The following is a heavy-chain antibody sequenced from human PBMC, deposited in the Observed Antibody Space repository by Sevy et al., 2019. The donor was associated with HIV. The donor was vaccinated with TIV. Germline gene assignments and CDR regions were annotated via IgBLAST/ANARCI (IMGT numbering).Heavy chain of an antibody. V-gene: IGHV3-11*01. CDR1: GFTFSDYY. J-gene: IGHJ4*02. CDR3: AKEYLSGASVYYFDY. Sequence: GGSLRLSCAASGFTFSDYYMSWIRQAPGKGLEWVSYISSSGSTIYYADSVKGRFTISRDNSKNTLYLQMNSLRAEDTAVYYCAKEYLSGASVYYFDYWGQGTLVTVSS. D-gene: IGHD5-12*01. CDR2: ISSSGSTI.